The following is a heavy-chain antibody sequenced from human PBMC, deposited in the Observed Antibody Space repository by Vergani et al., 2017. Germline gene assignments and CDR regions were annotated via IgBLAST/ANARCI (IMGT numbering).Heavy chain of an antibody. D-gene: IGHD6-19*01. CDR3: ARLGQWLVRYYYYYGMDV. CDR1: GFTFSSYA. J-gene: IGHJ6*02. V-gene: IGHV3-30-3*01. Sequence: QVQLVESGGGVVQPGRSLRLSCAASGFTFSSYAMHCVRQAPGKGLEWVAVISYDGSNKYYADSVKGRFTISRDNSKNTLYLQMNSLRAEDTAVYYCARLGQWLVRYYYYYGMDVWGQGTTVTVSS. CDR2: ISYDGSNK.